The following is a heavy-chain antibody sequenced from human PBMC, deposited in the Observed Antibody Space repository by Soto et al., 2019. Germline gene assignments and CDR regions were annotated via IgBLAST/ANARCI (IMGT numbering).Heavy chain of an antibody. J-gene: IGHJ2*01. CDR1: GYTFTSYG. CDR3: PAESPVPNYYGSGSYVDWYFDL. V-gene: IGHV1-18*01. CDR2: ISAYNGNT. D-gene: IGHD3-10*01. Sequence: ASVKVSCKASGYTFTSYGISWVRQAPGQGLEWMGWISAYNGNTNYAQKLQGRVTMTTDTSTSTAYMELRSLRSDDTAVYYCPAESPVPNYYGSGSYVDWYFDLWGRGTLVTVSS.